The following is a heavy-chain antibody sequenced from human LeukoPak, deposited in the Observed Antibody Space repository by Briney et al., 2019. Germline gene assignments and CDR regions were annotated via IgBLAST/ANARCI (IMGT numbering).Heavy chain of an antibody. D-gene: IGHD2-2*01. CDR2: INPNSGGT. V-gene: IGHV1-2*02. CDR1: GYTFTCYY. CDR3: ARGHIVVVPAATEIYYYYYYYMDG. Sequence: ASVKVSCKASGYTFTCYYMHWVRQAPGQGLEWMGWINPNSGGTNYAQKFQGRVTMTRDTSISTAYMELSRLRSDDTAVYYCARGHIVVVPAATEIYYYYYYYMDGWGKGTTVTVSS. J-gene: IGHJ6*03.